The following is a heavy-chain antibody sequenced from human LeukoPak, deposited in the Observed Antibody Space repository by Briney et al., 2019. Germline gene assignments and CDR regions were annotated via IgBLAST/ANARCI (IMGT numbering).Heavy chain of an antibody. D-gene: IGHD6-6*01. CDR1: GGTFSGYA. V-gene: IGHV1-69*05. CDR3: ARDLRPGGIAARTELLY. CDR2: IIPIFNTA. J-gene: IGHJ4*02. Sequence: ASVKVSCKASGGTFSGYAISWVRQAPGQGLEWMGGIIPIFNTANYAQKLQGRVTIGTDGSTNTAYMELSSLRSEDTAVYFCARDLRPGGIAARTELLYWGQGTLVTVSS.